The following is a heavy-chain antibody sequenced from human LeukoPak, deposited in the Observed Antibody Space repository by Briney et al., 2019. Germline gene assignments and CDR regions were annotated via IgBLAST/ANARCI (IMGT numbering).Heavy chain of an antibody. J-gene: IGHJ5*02. Sequence: GGSLRLSCAASGFTFSSYAVSWVRQAPGKGLEWVSAISGGGDNTYYADSVKGRFTISRDNAKNSLYLQMNSLRAEDTSVYYCVREDFDWFVTWGQGTLVTVSS. CDR1: GFTFSSYA. D-gene: IGHD3-3*01. V-gene: IGHV3-23*01. CDR2: ISGGGDNT. CDR3: VREDFDWFVT.